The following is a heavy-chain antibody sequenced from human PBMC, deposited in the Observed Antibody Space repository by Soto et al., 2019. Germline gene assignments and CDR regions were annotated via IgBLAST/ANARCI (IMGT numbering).Heavy chain of an antibody. J-gene: IGHJ6*02. CDR1: GGSIDYYR. CDR3: AGDSNSWFPYYGIDV. V-gene: IGHV4-59*01. CDR2: ISDSGST. Sequence: PSETLSLPCTVSGGSIDYYRWSWIAQPPGKGLEWIGDISDSGSTNYTLSLRSRVTILVDTSKHQFSLKLNSVTAADKAVYYCAGDSNSWFPYYGIDVLGQGTTVTVSS. D-gene: IGHD6-13*01.